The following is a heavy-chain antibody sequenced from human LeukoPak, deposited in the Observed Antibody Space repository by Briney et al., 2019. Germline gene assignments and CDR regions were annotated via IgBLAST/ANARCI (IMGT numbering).Heavy chain of an antibody. V-gene: IGHV3-7*01. D-gene: IGHD3-3*01. J-gene: IGHJ6*03. Sequence: GGSLRLSCAASGFTFSSYWMSWVRQAPGKGLEWVANIKQDGSEKYYVDSVKGRFTISRDNAKNSLYLQMNSLRAEDTAVYYCARDWEEDYDFWSDLSGIDYYYYYYMDVWGKGTTVTLSS. CDR2: IKQDGSEK. CDR1: GFTFSSYW. CDR3: ARDWEEDYDFWSDLSGIDYYYYYYMDV.